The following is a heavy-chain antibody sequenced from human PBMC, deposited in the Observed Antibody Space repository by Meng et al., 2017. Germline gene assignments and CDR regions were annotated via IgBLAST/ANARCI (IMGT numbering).Heavy chain of an antibody. V-gene: IGHV3-30*07. D-gene: IGHD6-19*01. CDR2: ISYDGSNK. Sequence: GGSLRLSCAASGFTFSSYAMHWVRQAPGKGLEWVAVISYDGSNKYYADSVKGRFTISRDNSKNTLYLQMNSLRAEDTALYYCARAGLSSGWSRELDYWGQGTLVTVSS. CDR1: GFTFSSYA. J-gene: IGHJ4*02. CDR3: ARAGLSSGWSRELDY.